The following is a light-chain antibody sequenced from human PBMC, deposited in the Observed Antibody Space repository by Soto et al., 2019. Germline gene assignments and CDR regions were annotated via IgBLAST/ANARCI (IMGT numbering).Light chain of an antibody. CDR2: DAS. V-gene: IGKV3-20*01. CDR3: QQFSSYPLT. J-gene: IGKJ4*01. CDR1: QTVRNNY. Sequence: EFVLTQSPGTLSLSPGERATLSCSASQTVRNNYLAWYQQKPGQAPRLLIYDASSRATGIPDRFSGGASGTDFTLTISRLEPEYFAVYYCQQFSSYPLTFGGGTKVEIK.